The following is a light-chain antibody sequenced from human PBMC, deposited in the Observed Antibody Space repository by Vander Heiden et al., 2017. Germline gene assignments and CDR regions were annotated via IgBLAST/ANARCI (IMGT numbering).Light chain of an antibody. CDR2: AVS. V-gene: IGLV2-11*01. Sequence: QSALTQPSSVSGPPGQSVPISCPGTISDLGGYKYVSWYQQPPGKAPKVMMHAVSARPSGVPDRFSRSKSGNPASLTISGLQAEDEADYYCCSYAGSYSYVFGSGTKVTVL. J-gene: IGLJ1*01. CDR3: CSYAGSYSYV. CDR1: ISDLGGYKY.